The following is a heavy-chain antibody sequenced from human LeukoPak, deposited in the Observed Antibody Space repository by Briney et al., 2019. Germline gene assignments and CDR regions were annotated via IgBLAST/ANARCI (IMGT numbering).Heavy chain of an antibody. Sequence: GSLRLSCAASGFPFSSYAMNWVRQAPGKGLEWVSAISGSGGSTHYVDSVRGRFTISRDNSKNTLYLQMNSLRAEDSAVYYCAKDLSSGWYVYAFDIWGQGTMVTVFS. V-gene: IGHV3-23*01. CDR3: AKDLSSGWYVYAFDI. CDR1: GFPFSSYA. CDR2: ISGSGGST. D-gene: IGHD6-19*01. J-gene: IGHJ3*02.